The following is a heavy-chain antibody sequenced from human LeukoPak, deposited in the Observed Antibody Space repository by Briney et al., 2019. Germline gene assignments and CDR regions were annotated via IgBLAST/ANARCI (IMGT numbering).Heavy chain of an antibody. CDR1: GGSISTNY. Sequence: SETLSLTCTVSGGSISTNYWSWIRQPPGKRLEWIGYIYYTGATTYNPSLESRVTISVDTSKNQFSLRLTSVTAADTAVYYCARIQSSASPFDYWSQGTLVTVSA. V-gene: IGHV4-59*01. D-gene: IGHD2-2*01. CDR2: IYYTGAT. J-gene: IGHJ4*02. CDR3: ARIQSSASPFDY.